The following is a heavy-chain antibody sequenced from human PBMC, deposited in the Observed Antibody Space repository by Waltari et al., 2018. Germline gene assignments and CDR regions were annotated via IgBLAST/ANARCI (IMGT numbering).Heavy chain of an antibody. J-gene: IGHJ2*01. CDR2: MNPNRGDT. V-gene: IGHV1-8*03. CDR3: ARGLRKQYFDL. Sequence: QVQLVQSGAEVKKPGASVKVSCKASGHTFTSSEINWVRPATGQGLEWMGWMNPNRGDTGYAQKFQGRVTITRNTCISTAYMGLCSLRSEDTAVYYCARGLRKQYFDLWGRGTLVTVSS. CDR1: GHTFTSSE.